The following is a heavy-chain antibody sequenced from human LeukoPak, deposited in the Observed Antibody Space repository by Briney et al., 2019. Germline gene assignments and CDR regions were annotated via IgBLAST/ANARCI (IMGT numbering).Heavy chain of an antibody. D-gene: IGHD3-22*01. CDR1: GFTFSSYW. V-gene: IGHV3-74*01. CDR2: INTDGSST. CDR3: ARAPSEIGGYYPEYFRH. Sequence: GGSLRLSCAASGFTFSSYWMHWVRQAPGKWLVWVSRINTDGSSTSYADSVKGRFTISRDNAKNTLYLQMNSLRAEDTAVYYCARAPSEIGGYYPEYFRHWGQGTLVTVSS. J-gene: IGHJ1*01.